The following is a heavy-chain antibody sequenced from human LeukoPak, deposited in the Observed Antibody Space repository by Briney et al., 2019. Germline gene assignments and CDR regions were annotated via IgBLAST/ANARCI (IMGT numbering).Heavy chain of an antibody. V-gene: IGHV4-34*01. Sequence: SETLSLTCAVYGGSFSGYYWSWIRQPPGKGLEWIGEINHSGSTNYNPSLKSRVTISVDTSKNQFSLKLSSVTAADTAVYYCARGPRIVVVVAATLPHAFDIWGQGKMVTVSS. CDR2: INHSGST. J-gene: IGHJ3*02. D-gene: IGHD2-15*01. CDR3: ARGPRIVVVVAATLPHAFDI. CDR1: GGSFSGYY.